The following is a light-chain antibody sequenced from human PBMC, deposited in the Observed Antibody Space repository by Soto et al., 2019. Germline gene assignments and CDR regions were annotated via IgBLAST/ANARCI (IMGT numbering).Light chain of an antibody. CDR3: CAYAGTYTLV. J-gene: IGLJ2*01. V-gene: IGLV2-11*01. Sequence: QSALTQPRSVSGSPGQSVTVSCTGTNSDVGNYVSWYQQHPGKVPKLIIFDLNKRPSGVPDRFSGSKSGNTASLTISGLQADDEAVYYCCAYAGTYTLVFGGGTQLTVL. CDR1: NSDVGNY. CDR2: DLN.